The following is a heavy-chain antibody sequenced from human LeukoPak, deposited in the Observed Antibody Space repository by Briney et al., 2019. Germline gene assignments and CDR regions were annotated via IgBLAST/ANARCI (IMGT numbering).Heavy chain of an antibody. V-gene: IGHV3-33*01. Sequence: GGSLRLSCAASGFTFSSYGMHWVRQAPGKGLEWVAVIWYDGSNKYYADSVKGRFTISRDNAKNTLYLQMNSLRAEDTAVYYCARGLYSSSYNDYWGQGTLVTVSS. D-gene: IGHD6-6*01. CDR3: ARGLYSSSYNDY. CDR2: IWYDGSNK. J-gene: IGHJ4*02. CDR1: GFTFSSYG.